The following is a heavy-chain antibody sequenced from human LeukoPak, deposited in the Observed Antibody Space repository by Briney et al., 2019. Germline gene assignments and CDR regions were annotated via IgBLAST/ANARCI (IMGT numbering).Heavy chain of an antibody. J-gene: IGHJ4*02. CDR3: ARDNDWAFHY. Sequence: TGGSLRLSCAASGFTFSNYVMSWVRQAPGKGLEWVSYINHNGETIFYPDFVKGRFTISRDNAKNSLYLQMNSLRDEDTAVYYCARDNDWAFHYWGQGTLVTVSP. D-gene: IGHD3-9*01. CDR2: INHNGETI. V-gene: IGHV3-48*02. CDR1: GFTFSNYV.